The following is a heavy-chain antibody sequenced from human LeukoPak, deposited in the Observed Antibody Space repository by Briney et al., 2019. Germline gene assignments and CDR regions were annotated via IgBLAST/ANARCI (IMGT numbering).Heavy chain of an antibody. V-gene: IGHV3-33*01. J-gene: IGHJ3*02. CDR3: ARDALDSSGYWGAFDI. CDR1: GFTFSSYG. CDR2: IWYDGSNK. Sequence: GGSLRLSCAVSGFTFSSYGMHWVRQAPGKGLEWVAVIWYDGSNKYYADSVKGRFTISRDNSKNTLNLQMNSLRAEDTAVYHCARDALDSSGYWGAFDIWGQGTMVTVSS. D-gene: IGHD3-22*01.